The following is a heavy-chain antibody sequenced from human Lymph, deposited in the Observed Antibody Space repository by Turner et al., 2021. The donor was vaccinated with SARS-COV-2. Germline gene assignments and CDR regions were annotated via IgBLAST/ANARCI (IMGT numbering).Heavy chain of an antibody. J-gene: IGHJ6*02. CDR2: MNPNSANT. CDR3: ARGRYSGGGMDV. V-gene: IGHV1-8*01. D-gene: IGHD1-26*01. Sequence: QLQLVQSGAEVKNPGASVQVSGKASGYTFTSYDIIWVRQATGQVPEWMGWMNPNSANTGYAQKSKGRVTMTRNIFISTAYMELSTLRSEDTAVYDCARGRYSGGGMDVWGQGTTVTVSS. CDR1: GYTFTSYD.